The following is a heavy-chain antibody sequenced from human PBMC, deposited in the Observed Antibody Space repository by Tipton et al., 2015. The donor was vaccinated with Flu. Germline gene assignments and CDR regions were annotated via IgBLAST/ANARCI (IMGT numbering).Heavy chain of an antibody. J-gene: IGHJ4*02. CDR2: ISYSGNT. Sequence: TLSLTCTVSGASISHYYWSWIRQPPGKGLEWIGYISYSGNTNYNPSLKSRVTISPDTSKNHFSLELTSVTAADTAVYYCARTNPYDTSGDNSGYLLDYWGQGTLVTVSS. D-gene: IGHD3-22*01. CDR3: ARTNPYDTSGDNSGYLLDY. CDR1: GASISHYY. V-gene: IGHV4-59*08.